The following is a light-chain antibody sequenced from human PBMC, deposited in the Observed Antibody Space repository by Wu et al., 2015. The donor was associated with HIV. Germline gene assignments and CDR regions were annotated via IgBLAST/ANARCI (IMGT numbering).Light chain of an antibody. Sequence: DIQMTQSPSSLSASVGDRVTITCRASQSISTYLNWYQQKPGKAPKLLIYAASRLQGGVPSRFSGSGSGTDFALTISSLQPEDFATYYCQQSYSTLFTFGPGTKVH. CDR2: AAS. V-gene: IGKV1-39*01. J-gene: IGKJ3*01. CDR3: QQSYSTLFT. CDR1: QSISTY.